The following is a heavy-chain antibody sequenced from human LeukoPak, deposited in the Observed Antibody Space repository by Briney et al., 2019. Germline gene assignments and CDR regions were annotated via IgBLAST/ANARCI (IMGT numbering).Heavy chain of an antibody. V-gene: IGHV3-23*01. Sequence: GGSLRLSCAASGFTFSSYAMSWVRQAPGKGLEWVSAISGSGGNTYHADSVKGRFTISRDNSKNTLYLQMNSLRAEDTALYYCAKVLTGYYAPFDYWGQGTLVTVSS. CDR3: AKVLTGYYAPFDY. CDR1: GFTFSSYA. J-gene: IGHJ4*02. CDR2: ISGSGGNT. D-gene: IGHD3-9*01.